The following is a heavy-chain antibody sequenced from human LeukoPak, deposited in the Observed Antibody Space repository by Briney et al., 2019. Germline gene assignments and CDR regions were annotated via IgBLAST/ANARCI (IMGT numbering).Heavy chain of an antibody. CDR3: ARAFYPGYYSYMAV. J-gene: IGHJ6*03. CDR2: INPSGGST. Sequence: ASVKVSCKASGYTFTSYYMHWVRQAPGQGLEWMGIINPSGGSTSYAQKFQGRVTMTRDMSTSTVYMELSSLRSEDTAVYCARAFYPGYYSYMAVWGKGTTVTVSS. V-gene: IGHV1-46*01. D-gene: IGHD3-3*02. CDR1: GYTFTSYY.